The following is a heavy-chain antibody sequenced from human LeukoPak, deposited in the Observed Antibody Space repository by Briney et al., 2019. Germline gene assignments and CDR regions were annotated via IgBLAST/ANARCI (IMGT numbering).Heavy chain of an antibody. J-gene: IGHJ4*02. V-gene: IGHV3-74*01. Sequence: GGSLRLSCAASVYTFRIFWTHWVRHAPGKGRVWVSRIKVYGSTTTYGDSVKGRFTIYRENAKNTVYLQMHSLRGEDAAVYYCARTFENIFCVFWGRGTLVSVS. CDR2: IKVYGSTT. CDR3: ARTFENIFCVF. D-gene: IGHD3-9*01. CDR1: VYTFRIFW.